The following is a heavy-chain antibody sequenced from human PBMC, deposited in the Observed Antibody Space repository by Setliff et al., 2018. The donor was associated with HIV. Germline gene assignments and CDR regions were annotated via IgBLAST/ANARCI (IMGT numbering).Heavy chain of an antibody. CDR2: IYPSDSDT. D-gene: IGHD3-16*02. J-gene: IGHJ5*02. V-gene: IGHV5-51*01. CDR3: ARHRADYVWGSYRYFNWFDP. Sequence: GESLKISCKASGYIFTTYWIGWVRQMPGKGLEWMGVIYPSDSDTRYNPSFQGHVTISVDTSISTAYLQWSSLKASDTAMYYCARHRADYVWGSYRYFNWFDPWGQGTLVTAPQ. CDR1: GYIFTTYW.